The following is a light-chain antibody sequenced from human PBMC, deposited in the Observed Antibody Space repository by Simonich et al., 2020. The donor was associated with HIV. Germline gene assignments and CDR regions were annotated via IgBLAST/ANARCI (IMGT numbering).Light chain of an antibody. CDR1: FSNIGSNY. V-gene: IGLV1-47*01. CDR3: SSYADSNNLV. CDR2: RNN. Sequence: QSVLTQPPSASGTPGQRVTISCSGSFSNIGSNYVYWYQHLPGTAPKLLIYRNNQWPSGVPDRFSGSKSGTSASLTVSGLQAEDEADYYCSSYADSNNLVFGGGTKLTVL. J-gene: IGLJ3*02.